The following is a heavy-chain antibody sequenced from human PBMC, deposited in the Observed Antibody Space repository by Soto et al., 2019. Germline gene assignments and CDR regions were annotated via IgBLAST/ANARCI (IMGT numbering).Heavy chain of an antibody. D-gene: IGHD6-13*01. CDR2: IYYSGST. CDR1: GGSISSYY. CDR3: AISKSIAAAGMGVTGDWLDP. Sequence: SETLSLTCTVSGGSISSYYWSWIRQPPGKGLEWIGYIYYSGSTNYNPSLKSRVTISVDTSKNQFSLKLSSVTAADTAVYYCAISKSIAAAGMGVTGDWLDPWGQGTLVTVSS. V-gene: IGHV4-59*01. J-gene: IGHJ5*02.